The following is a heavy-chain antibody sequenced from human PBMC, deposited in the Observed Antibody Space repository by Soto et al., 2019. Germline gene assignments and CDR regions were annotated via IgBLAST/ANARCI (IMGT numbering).Heavy chain of an antibody. Sequence: SETLSLTCAVYGGSFSGYYWSWIRQPPGKGLEWIGEINHSGSTNYNPSLKSRVTISVDTSKNQFSLKLSSVTAADTAVYYCAREFSALREITMVRGAEYYFDYWGQGTLVTVSS. CDR1: GGSFSGYY. J-gene: IGHJ4*02. CDR2: INHSGST. V-gene: IGHV4-34*01. CDR3: AREFSALREITMVRGAEYYFDY. D-gene: IGHD3-10*01.